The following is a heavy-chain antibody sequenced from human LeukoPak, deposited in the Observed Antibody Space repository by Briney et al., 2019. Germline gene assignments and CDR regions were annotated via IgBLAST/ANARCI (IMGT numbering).Heavy chain of an antibody. Sequence: SETLSLTCTVSGGSISSGDYSWSWIRQSPGKGLEWIGYIYYSGSTYYNPSLKSRLTISVDTSKNQFSLKLSSVTAADTAVYYCAREPSIGYFDYWGQGTLVTVSS. CDR1: GGSISSGDYS. D-gene: IGHD2-21*01. CDR2: IYYSGST. J-gene: IGHJ4*02. CDR3: AREPSIGYFDY. V-gene: IGHV4-30-4*01.